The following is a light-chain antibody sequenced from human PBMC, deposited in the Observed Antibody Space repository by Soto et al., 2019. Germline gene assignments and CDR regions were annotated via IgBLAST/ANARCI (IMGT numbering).Light chain of an antibody. Sequence: IELTQSPGTLSLSPGERATLSCRSSQSVISKYLAWYQQTRGQAPRLLIYGASSRATGIPDRFSGSGSGTDFTLTISRLEPEDFTVYYCQQYSSSPQTFGKGTKVDIK. CDR1: QSVISKY. CDR3: QQYSSSPQT. V-gene: IGKV3-20*01. CDR2: GAS. J-gene: IGKJ1*01.